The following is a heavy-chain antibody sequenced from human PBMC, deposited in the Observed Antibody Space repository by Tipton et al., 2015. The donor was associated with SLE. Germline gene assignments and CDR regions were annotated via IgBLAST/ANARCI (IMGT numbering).Heavy chain of an antibody. CDR2: INNDGSVT. CDR1: GFSFRSYW. J-gene: IGHJ4*02. CDR3: ARDDYGDYALDS. Sequence: SLRLSCAASGFSFRSYWMHWVRRAPGKGLDWVSYINNDGSVTKYADSVKGRFTISRDNSKNTLYLQMNSLRAGDTAVYYCARDDYGDYALDSWGQGTLVTVSS. V-gene: IGHV3-74*01. D-gene: IGHD4-17*01.